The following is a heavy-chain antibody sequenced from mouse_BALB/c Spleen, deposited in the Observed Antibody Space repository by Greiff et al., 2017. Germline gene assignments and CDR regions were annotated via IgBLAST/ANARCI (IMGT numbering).Heavy chain of an antibody. CDR3: ARDNYGSDWYFDV. D-gene: IGHD1-1*01. CDR1: GFSLTSYG. V-gene: IGHV2-9*02. J-gene: IGHJ1*01. CDR2: IWAGGST. Sequence: VKLEESGPGLVAPSQSLSITCTVSGFSLTSYGVHWVRQPPGKGLEWLGVIWAGGSTNYNSALMSRLSISKDNSKSQVFLKMNSLQTDDTAMYYCARDNYGSDWYFDVWGAGTTVTVSS.